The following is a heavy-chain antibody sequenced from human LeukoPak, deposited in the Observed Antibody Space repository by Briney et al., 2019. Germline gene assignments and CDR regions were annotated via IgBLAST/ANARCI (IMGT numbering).Heavy chain of an antibody. D-gene: IGHD6-19*01. CDR2: INPNSGGT. J-gene: IGHJ6*02. Sequence: ASVKVSCKASGYTFTGYYMHWVRQAPGQGLEWMGWINPNSGGTNYAQKFQGRVTMTRDTSISTAYMELSRLRSGDTAVYYCARDHSGGWRYGMDVWGQGTTVTVSS. CDR3: ARDHSGGWRYGMDV. CDR1: GYTFTGYY. V-gene: IGHV1-2*02.